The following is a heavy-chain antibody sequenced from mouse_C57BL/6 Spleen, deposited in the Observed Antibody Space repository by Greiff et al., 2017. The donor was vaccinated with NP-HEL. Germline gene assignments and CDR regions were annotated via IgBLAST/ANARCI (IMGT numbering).Heavy chain of an antibody. V-gene: IGHV1-69*01. CDR2: IDPSDSYT. J-gene: IGHJ4*01. CDR1: GYTFTSYW. Sequence: QVQLQQPGAELVMPGASVKLSCKASGYTFTSYWMHWVKQRPGQGLEWIGEIDPSDSYTNYNQKFKGKSTLTVDKSSSTAYMQLSSLTSEDSAVYYCARRGYYERMDYWGQGTSVTVSS. D-gene: IGHD2-3*01. CDR3: ARRGYYERMDY.